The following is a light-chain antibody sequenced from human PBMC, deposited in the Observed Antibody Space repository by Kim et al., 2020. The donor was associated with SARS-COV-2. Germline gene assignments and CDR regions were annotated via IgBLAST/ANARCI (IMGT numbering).Light chain of an antibody. CDR1: SSDVGGYDY. J-gene: IGLJ3*02. V-gene: IGLV2-14*03. CDR3: FSHTNTDTGV. CDR2: GVT. Sequence: QPVLTQPASVSGSPGQSITISCSGTSSDVGGYDYVSWYQQHPDKAPKLIIYGVTKRPSGVSDRFSGSKSGNTASLTISGLQAEDEADYYCFSHTNTDTGVFGGGTQLTVL.